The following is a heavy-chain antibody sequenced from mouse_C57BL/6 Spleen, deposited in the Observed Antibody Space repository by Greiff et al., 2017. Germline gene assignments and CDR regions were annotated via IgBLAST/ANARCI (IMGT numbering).Heavy chain of an antibody. J-gene: IGHJ4*01. CDR2: IRNKANGYTT. V-gene: IGHV7-3*01. CDR3: ARRLYYYAMDY. CDR1: GFTFTDYY. Sequence: EVKLVESGGGLVQPGGSLSLSCAASGFTFTDYYMSWVRQPPGKALEWLGFIRNKANGYTTEYSASVKGRFTISRDNSQSILYLQMNALRAEDSATYDCARRLYYYAMDYWGQGTSVTVSS.